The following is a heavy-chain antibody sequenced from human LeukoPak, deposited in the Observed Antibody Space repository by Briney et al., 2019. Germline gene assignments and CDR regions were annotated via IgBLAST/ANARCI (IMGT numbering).Heavy chain of an antibody. CDR3: ARDHSIAVAGTLKC. D-gene: IGHD6-19*01. J-gene: IGHJ4*02. Sequence: ASVKVSCKASGYTFTSYGISWVRQAPGQELEWMGWISAYNGNTNYAQKLQGRVTMTTDTSTSTAYMELRSLRSDDTAVYYCARDHSIAVAGTLKCWGQGTLVTVSS. CDR2: ISAYNGNT. CDR1: GYTFTSYG. V-gene: IGHV1-18*01.